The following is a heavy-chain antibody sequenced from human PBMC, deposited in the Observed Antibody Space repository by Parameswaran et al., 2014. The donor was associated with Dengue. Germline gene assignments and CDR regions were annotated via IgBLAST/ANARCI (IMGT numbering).Heavy chain of an antibody. D-gene: IGHD3-10*01. J-gene: IGHJ5*02. V-gene: IGHV4-39*01. CDR2: IYYSGST. Sequence: PGKGLEWIGSIYYSGSTYYNPSLKSRVTISVDTSKNQFSLKLSSVTAADTAVYYCARALYGSGSYWFDPWGQGTLVTVSS. CDR3: ARALYGSGSYWFDP.